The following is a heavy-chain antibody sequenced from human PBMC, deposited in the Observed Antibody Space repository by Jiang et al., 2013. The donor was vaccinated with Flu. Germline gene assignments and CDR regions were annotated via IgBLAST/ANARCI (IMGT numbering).Heavy chain of an antibody. CDR2: IFYSGNT. J-gene: IGHJ4*02. CDR1: GGSVNSGGHY. V-gene: IGHV4-31*03. Sequence: GSGLVKPSQTLSLTCTVSGGSVNSGGHYWSWIRHHPGKGLEWIGYIFYSGNTYYNPSLRSRVSISIDMSKNQFSLKVRSVTAADTAVYYCARGVNWGDPSLLFDSWGQGTLVTVSS. D-gene: IGHD3-16*01. CDR3: ARGVNWGDPSLLFDS.